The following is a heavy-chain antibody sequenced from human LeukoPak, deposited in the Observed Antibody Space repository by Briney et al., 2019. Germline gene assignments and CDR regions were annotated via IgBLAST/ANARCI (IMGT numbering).Heavy chain of an antibody. CDR3: ARDPLAMTTNYGMDV. J-gene: IGHJ6*02. D-gene: IGHD4-17*01. CDR1: GYTFTGYF. Sequence: GASVKVSCKASGYTFTGYFIHWVRQAPGQGLEWMGWINPNSGGTNYAQKFQGRATMTRDTSISTAYMELSRLRSDDTAVYYCARDPLAMTTNYGMDVWGQGTTVTVSS. V-gene: IGHV1-2*02. CDR2: INPNSGGT.